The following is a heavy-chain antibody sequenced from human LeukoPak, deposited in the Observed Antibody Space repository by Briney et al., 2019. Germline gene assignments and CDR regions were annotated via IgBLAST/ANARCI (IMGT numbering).Heavy chain of an antibody. CDR2: IRYDGSNK. CDR3: AKEGGYTSSWFDY. CDR1: GFTFSSYG. D-gene: IGHD6-13*01. V-gene: IGHV3-30*02. Sequence: GGSLRLSCAASGFTFSSYGMHWVRQAPGKGLEWVAFIRYDGSNKYYADSVKGRFTISRDNSKNTLFLQMNSLRAEDTAVYYCAKEGGYTSSWFDYWGQGTLVTVSS. J-gene: IGHJ5*01.